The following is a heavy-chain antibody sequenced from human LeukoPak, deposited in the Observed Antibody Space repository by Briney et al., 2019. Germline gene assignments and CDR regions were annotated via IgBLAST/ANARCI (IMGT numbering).Heavy chain of an antibody. D-gene: IGHD3-22*01. CDR1: GFTFSSYE. CDR2: ISSSGSTI. J-gene: IGHJ5*02. CDR3: ARSYYDSSGYYNWFDP. Sequence: TGGSLRLSCAASGFTFSSYEMNWVRQAPGKGLEWVSYISSSGSTIYYADSVKGRFTTSRDNAKNSLYLQMNSLRAEDTAVYYCARSYYDSSGYYNWFDPWGQGTLVIVSS. V-gene: IGHV3-48*03.